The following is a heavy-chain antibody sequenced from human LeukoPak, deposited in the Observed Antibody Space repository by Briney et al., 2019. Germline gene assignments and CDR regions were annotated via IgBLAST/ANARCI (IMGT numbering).Heavy chain of an antibody. CDR2: IYHSGST. V-gene: IGHV4-38-2*01. J-gene: IGHJ4*02. D-gene: IGHD3-16*02. CDR3: ARHTYDYVWGSYRYTNY. Sequence: LETLSLTCAVSGYSISSGYYWGWIRQPPGKGLEWIGSIYHSGSTYYNPSLKSRVTISVDTSKNQFSLKLSSVTAADTAVYYCARHTYDYVWGSYRYTNYWGQGTLVTVSS. CDR1: GYSISSGYY.